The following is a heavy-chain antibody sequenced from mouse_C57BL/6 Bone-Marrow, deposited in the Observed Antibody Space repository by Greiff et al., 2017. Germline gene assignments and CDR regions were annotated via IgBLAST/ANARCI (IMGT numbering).Heavy chain of an antibody. Sequence: EVKLVESEGGLVQPGSSMKLSCTASGFTFSDYYMAWVRQVPEKGLEWVANINYDGSSTYYLDSLKSRFIISRDNAKNILYLQMSSLKSEDTATYYCARDHYGSSSYYAMDYWGQGTSVTVSS. V-gene: IGHV5-16*01. CDR2: INYDGSST. D-gene: IGHD1-1*01. J-gene: IGHJ4*01. CDR3: ARDHYGSSSYYAMDY. CDR1: GFTFSDYY.